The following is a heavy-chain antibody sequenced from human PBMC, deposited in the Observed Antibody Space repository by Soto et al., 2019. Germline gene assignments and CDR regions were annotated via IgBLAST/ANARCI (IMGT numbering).Heavy chain of an antibody. D-gene: IGHD5-18*01. CDR2: IDPSDSYT. CDR3: ARHNRVDTAMVDFLDY. Sequence: GESLPISCQGSGYSFTTYWISWVRQMPGKGLEWMGKIDPSDSYTNYSPSFQGHVTISADKSISTAYLQWSSLKASDTAMYYCARHNRVDTAMVDFLDYWGQGALVTVSS. J-gene: IGHJ4*02. V-gene: IGHV5-10-1*01. CDR1: GYSFTTYW.